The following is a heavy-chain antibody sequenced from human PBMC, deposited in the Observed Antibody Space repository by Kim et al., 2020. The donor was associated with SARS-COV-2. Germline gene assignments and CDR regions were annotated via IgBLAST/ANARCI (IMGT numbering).Heavy chain of an antibody. Sequence: GGSLRLSCAASGFTFSSYSMNWVRRAPGKGLEWVSSISSSSSYIYYADSVKGRFTISRDNAKNSLYLQMNSLRAEDTAVYYCARKYGSGSYPMSFDYWGQGTLVTVSS. CDR3: ARKYGSGSYPMSFDY. V-gene: IGHV3-21*01. J-gene: IGHJ4*02. CDR1: GFTFSSYS. CDR2: ISSSSSYI. D-gene: IGHD3-10*01.